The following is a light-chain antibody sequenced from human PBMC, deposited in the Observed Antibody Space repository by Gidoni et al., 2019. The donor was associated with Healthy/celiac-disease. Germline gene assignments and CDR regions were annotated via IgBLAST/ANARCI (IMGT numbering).Light chain of an antibody. V-gene: IGKV3-11*01. CDR1: QSVRSY. CDR2: DAS. J-gene: IGKJ4*01. CDR3: QQRSYWPPLT. Sequence: ETVLTQYPATLSLSPGERATVSCRASQSVRSYLAWYQQKPGQAPRLLIYDASNRATGIPARFSGSGSGTDFTLTISSLEPEDFAVYYCQQRSYWPPLTFGGXTKVEIK.